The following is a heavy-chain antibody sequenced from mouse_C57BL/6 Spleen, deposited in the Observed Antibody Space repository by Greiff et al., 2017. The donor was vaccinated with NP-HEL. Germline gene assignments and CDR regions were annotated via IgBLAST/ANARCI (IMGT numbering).Heavy chain of an antibody. J-gene: IGHJ1*03. CDR3: AILSSYWYFDV. D-gene: IGHD1-1*01. V-gene: IGHV1-19*01. Sequence: DVQLQESGPVLVKPGASVKMSCKASGYTFTDYYMNWVKQSHGKSLEWIGVINPYNGGTSYNQKFKGKATLTVDKSSSTAYMELNSLTSEDSAVYYCAILSSYWYFDVWGTGTTVTVSS. CDR2: INPYNGGT. CDR1: GYTFTDYY.